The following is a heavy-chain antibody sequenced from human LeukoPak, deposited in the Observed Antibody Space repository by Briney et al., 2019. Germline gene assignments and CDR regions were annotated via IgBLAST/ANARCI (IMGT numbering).Heavy chain of an antibody. CDR3: ARNKGFWSGYYTGIPTGYYYMDV. CDR1: GFTVSSNY. J-gene: IGHJ6*03. CDR2: IYSGGST. V-gene: IGHV3-66*01. D-gene: IGHD3-3*01. Sequence: PGGSLRLSCAASGFTVSSNYMSWVRQAPGKGLEWVSVIYSGGSTYYADSVKGRFTISRDNSKNTLYLQMNSLRAEDTAVYYCARNKGFWSGYYTGIPTGYYYMDVWGKGTTVTVSS.